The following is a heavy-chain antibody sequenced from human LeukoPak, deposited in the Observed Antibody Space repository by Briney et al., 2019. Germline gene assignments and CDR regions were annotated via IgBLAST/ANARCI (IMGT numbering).Heavy chain of an antibody. V-gene: IGHV4-59*01. CDR1: GGSISSYY. J-gene: IGHJ3*02. Sequence: SETLSLTCTVSGGSISSYYWSWIRQPPGKGLEWIGYIYYSGSTNYNPSLKSRVTISVDTSKNQFSLKLSSVTAADTAVYYCARDHGSSSWYGDAFDIWGQGTMVTVSS. D-gene: IGHD6-13*01. CDR2: IYYSGST. CDR3: ARDHGSSSWYGDAFDI.